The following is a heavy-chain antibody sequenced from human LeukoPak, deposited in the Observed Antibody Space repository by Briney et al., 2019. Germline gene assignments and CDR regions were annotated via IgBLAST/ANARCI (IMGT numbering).Heavy chain of an antibody. V-gene: IGHV3-23*01. J-gene: IGHJ4*02. CDR1: GFTFSSYA. D-gene: IGHD3-3*01. Sequence: GGSLRLSCAASGFTFSSYAMSWVRQAPGKGLEWVSAISGSGGSTYYADSVKGRITISRDNSKNTLYLQMNSLRAEDTAVYYCAKGPYDFWSGYSGGNLDYWGQGTLVTVSS. CDR3: AKGPYDFWSGYSGGNLDY. CDR2: ISGSGGST.